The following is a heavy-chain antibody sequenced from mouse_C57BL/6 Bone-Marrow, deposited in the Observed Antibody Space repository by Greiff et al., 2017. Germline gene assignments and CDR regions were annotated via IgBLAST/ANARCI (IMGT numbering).Heavy chain of an antibody. CDR3: ARRGDPWFAY. CDR2: ISSGGSYT. J-gene: IGHJ3*01. Sequence: EVKLVESGGDLVKPGGSLKLSCAASGFTFSSYGMSWVRQTPDKRLEWVATISSGGSYTYYPDSVKGRFTISRDNAKNTLYLQMCSLKSEDTAMYYCARRGDPWFAYWGQGTLVTVSA. V-gene: IGHV5-6*02. CDR1: GFTFSSYG.